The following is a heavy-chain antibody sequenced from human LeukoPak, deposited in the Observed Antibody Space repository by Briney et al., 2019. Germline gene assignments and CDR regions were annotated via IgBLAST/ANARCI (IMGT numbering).Heavy chain of an antibody. D-gene: IGHD3-22*01. V-gene: IGHV4-39*01. Sequence: PLETLSLTCPVSGDSVSRSDSYWDWIRQPPGKVLEWLGTIYYSGRTYYSPSLKSPVTMSVAPSNNQFSLNLGSVTASDTALYYCARRRYYDGSGYLEWGQGTLLSVSS. CDR3: ARRRYYDGSGYLE. CDR2: IYYSGRT. CDR1: GDSVSRSDSY. J-gene: IGHJ1*01.